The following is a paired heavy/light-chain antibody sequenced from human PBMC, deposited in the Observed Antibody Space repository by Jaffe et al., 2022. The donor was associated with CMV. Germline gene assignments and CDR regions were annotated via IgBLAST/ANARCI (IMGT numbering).Heavy chain of an antibody. D-gene: IGHD3-22*01. CDR2: IDISGTT. CDR1: GGSITSYY. CDR3: ARDRAVYDSSGYSFDY. V-gene: IGHV4-59*01. J-gene: IGHJ4*02. Sequence: QVQLQESGPGLVKPSETLSLMCTVSGGSITSYYWSWLRQPPGRGLEWIGYIDISGTTNYNPSLKSRITMLIDMSKSQFSLKLSYVTDADTAVYYCARDRAVYDSSGYSFDYWGQGTLVTVSS.
Light chain of an antibody. Sequence: DVQMTQSPSTLSASVGDRVTITCRASHSISIWLAWYQQRPGKAPDLLIYKASTLESGVPSRFSGSGSGTEFTLTISSLQPDDLATYYCQQYNNYPWTFGQGTKVEIK. CDR2: KAS. V-gene: IGKV1-5*03. CDR1: HSISIW. CDR3: QQYNNYPWT. J-gene: IGKJ1*01.